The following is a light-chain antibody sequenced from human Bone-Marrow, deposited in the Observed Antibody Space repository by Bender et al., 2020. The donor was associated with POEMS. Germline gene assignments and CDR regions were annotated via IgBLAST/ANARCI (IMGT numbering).Light chain of an antibody. CDR1: KLGEEY. CDR2: QDT. Sequence: YVLTQPPSVSAAPGQTATITCSGEKLGEEYACWYQHKPGQSPVVVIYQDTKRPSGIPERFSGSTSGNTASLTISGTQTMDEADYYCQSWGSNTAVFGGGTKLTVL. CDR3: QSWGSNTAV. V-gene: IGLV3-1*01. J-gene: IGLJ2*01.